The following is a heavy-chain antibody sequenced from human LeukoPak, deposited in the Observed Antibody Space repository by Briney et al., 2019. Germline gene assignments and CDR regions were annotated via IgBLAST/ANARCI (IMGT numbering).Heavy chain of an antibody. CDR3: AKSRDGYNAHFDY. CDR2: ISGSGGST. D-gene: IGHD5-24*01. CDR1: GFTLSSYW. J-gene: IGHJ4*02. Sequence: GGSLRLPCGASGFTLSSYWMSWVRQAPGKGLEWVSAISGSGGSTYYADSVKGRFTISRDNSKNTLYLQMNSLRAEDTAVYYCAKSRDGYNAHFDYWGQGTLVTVSS. V-gene: IGHV3-23*01.